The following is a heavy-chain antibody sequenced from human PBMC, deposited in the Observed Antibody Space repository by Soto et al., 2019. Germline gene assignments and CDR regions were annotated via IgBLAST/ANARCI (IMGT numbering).Heavy chain of an antibody. D-gene: IGHD4-17*01. V-gene: IGHV5-51*01. Sequence: GASLKISCKGSGYSFTSYWIGWVRQMPGKGLEWMGIIYPGDADTRYSPSFQGQVTISADKSISTAYLQWSSLKASDTAMYYCARHSYGDSEYYYYGMDVWGQGTTVTVSS. J-gene: IGHJ6*02. CDR3: ARHSYGDSEYYYYGMDV. CDR2: IYPGDADT. CDR1: GYSFTSYW.